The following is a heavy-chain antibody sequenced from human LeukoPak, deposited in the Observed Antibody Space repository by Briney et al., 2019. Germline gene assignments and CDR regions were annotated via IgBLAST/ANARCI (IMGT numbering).Heavy chain of an antibody. CDR2: INPSGGST. D-gene: IGHD1-26*01. J-gene: IGHJ4*02. V-gene: IGHV1-46*01. CDR1: RYTFTSYY. CDR3: TRGSRSGSYYGEFDF. Sequence: ASVKVSCKQSRYTFTSYYMHWVRQTPGQGLEWMGIINPSGGSTNYAQKFQGRVTMTRDTSTSTVYMELSSLRSEDTAVYYCTRGSRSGSYYGEFDFWGPGTLVTVSS.